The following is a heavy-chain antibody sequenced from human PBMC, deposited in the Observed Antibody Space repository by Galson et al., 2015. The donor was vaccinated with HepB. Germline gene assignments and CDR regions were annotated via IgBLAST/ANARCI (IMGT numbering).Heavy chain of an antibody. V-gene: IGHV3-30-3*01. CDR2: ISYDGSNK. Sequence: SLRLSCAASGFTFSSYAMHWVRQAPGKGLEWVAVISYDGSNKYYADSVKGRFTISRDNSKNTLYLQMNSLRAEDTAVYYCARGEGKRGYSYGALGYWGQGTLVTVSS. CDR3: ARGEGKRGYSYGALGY. CDR1: GFTFSSYA. D-gene: IGHD5-18*01. J-gene: IGHJ4*02.